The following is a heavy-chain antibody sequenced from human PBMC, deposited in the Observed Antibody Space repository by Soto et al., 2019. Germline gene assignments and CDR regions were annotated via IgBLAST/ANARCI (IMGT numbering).Heavy chain of an antibody. V-gene: IGHV3-30-3*01. CDR3: AREKYGDSGYFDY. J-gene: IGHJ4*02. D-gene: IGHD4-17*01. CDR2: ISYDGSNK. Sequence: GGSLRLSCAASGFTFSSYAMHWVRQAPGKGLEWVAVISYDGSNKYYADSVKGRFTISRDNSKNTLYLQMNSLRAEDTAVYYCAREKYGDSGYFDYWGQGALVTVSS. CDR1: GFTFSSYA.